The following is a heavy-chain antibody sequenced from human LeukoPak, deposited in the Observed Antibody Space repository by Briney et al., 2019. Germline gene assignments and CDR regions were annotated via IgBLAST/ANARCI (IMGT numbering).Heavy chain of an antibody. J-gene: IGHJ3*02. CDR1: GFTFSDYW. CDR2: IKGDGSEK. V-gene: IGHV3-7*03. Sequence: GGSLRLSCAASGFTFSDYWMSWVRQAPGNGLEWVANIKGDGSEKDYVDSVKGRFTISRDNAKNSLFLQMNNLRSDDTAVYYCARYYSEAFDIWGQGTMVTVSS. CDR3: ARYYSEAFDI. D-gene: IGHD3-10*01.